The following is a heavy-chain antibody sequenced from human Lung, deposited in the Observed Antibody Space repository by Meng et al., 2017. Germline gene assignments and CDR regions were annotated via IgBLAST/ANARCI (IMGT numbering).Heavy chain of an antibody. D-gene: IGHD1-7*01. J-gene: IGHJ4*02. CDR3: ARERGTSDY. CDR2: ISSSSSYI. CDR1: GFPLSSVS. Sequence: GPVLESGGGLVKPGASRSLSCAASGFPLSSVSMNWVRQAPGKGLEWVSSISSSSSYIYYADSVKGRFTISRDNAKNSLYLQMNSLRAEDTAVYYCARERGTSDYWGQGTLVTVSS. V-gene: IGHV3-21*01.